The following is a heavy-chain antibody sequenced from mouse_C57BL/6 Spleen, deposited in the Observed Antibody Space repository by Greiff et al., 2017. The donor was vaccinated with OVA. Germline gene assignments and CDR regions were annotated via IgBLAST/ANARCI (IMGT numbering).Heavy chain of an antibody. CDR3: SREDNAYDGGYCFAY. D-gene: IGHD2-2*01. J-gene: IGHJ2*01. CDR2: IYPGSGSP. Sequence: QVQLQQPGAELVKPGASVKMSCKASGYTFTSYWITWVKQRPGQGLAWIGDIYPGSGSPNYHEKFKSKATLTVDPSSRPTYMQLSSLTSHHSAFYFCSREDNAYDGGYCFAYWGQGTTLTVSS. CDR1: GYTFTSYW. V-gene: IGHV1-55*01.